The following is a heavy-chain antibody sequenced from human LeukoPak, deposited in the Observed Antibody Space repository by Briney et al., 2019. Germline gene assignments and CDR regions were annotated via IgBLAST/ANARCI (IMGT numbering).Heavy chain of an antibody. J-gene: IGHJ6*02. V-gene: IGHV4-34*01. CDR3: ARDLYDFWSGYYGYYYYGMDV. CDR2: INHSGST. Sequence: SETLSLTCAVYGGSFSGYYWSWIRQPPGKGLEWIGEINHSGSTNYNPSLKSRVTMSVDTSKNQFSLKLSSVTAADTAVYYCARDLYDFWSGYYGYYYYGMDVWGQGTTVTVSS. CDR1: GGSFSGYY. D-gene: IGHD3-3*01.